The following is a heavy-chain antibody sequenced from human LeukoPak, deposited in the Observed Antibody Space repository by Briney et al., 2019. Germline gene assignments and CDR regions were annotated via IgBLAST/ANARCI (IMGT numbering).Heavy chain of an antibody. CDR2: INHSGST. CDR3: ARGLERRGRGFDP. CDR1: GGSFSGYY. J-gene: IGHJ5*02. D-gene: IGHD1-1*01. Sequence: SETLSLTCAVYGGSFSGYYWSWIRQPPGKGLDWIGEINHSGSTNYNPSLKSRVTISVDTSKNQFSLKLSSVTAADTAVYYCARGLERRGRGFDPWGQGTLVTVSS. V-gene: IGHV4-34*01.